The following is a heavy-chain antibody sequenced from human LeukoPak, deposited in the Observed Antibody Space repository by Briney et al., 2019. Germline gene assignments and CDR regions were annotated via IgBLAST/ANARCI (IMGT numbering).Heavy chain of an antibody. D-gene: IGHD6-13*01. J-gene: IGHJ4*02. CDR1: GYTFTGYY. V-gene: IGHV1-2*02. CDR2: INPNSGGT. CDR3: ARDTLSTGYSSSWYLVDY. Sequence: GASVKLSCTASGYTFTGYYMHWVRQAPGQGLEWMGWINPNSGGTYYAQKFQGRVTMTRDTAISTGNMELSRLRSDDTAVYYCARDTLSTGYSSSWYLVDYWGQGTLVTVSS.